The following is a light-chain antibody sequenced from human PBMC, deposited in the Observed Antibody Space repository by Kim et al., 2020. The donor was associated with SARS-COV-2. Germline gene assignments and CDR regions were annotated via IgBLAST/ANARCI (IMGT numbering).Light chain of an antibody. Sequence: GQSITTACTGSSSDFGGYNYVSWYQQHPGKAPKRMIYDVSNRPSGVSNRFSGSKSGNTASLTISGLQAEDEADYYCSSYTSSSTWVFGGGTKLTVL. CDR3: SSYTSSSTWV. CDR1: SSDFGGYNY. V-gene: IGLV2-14*03. CDR2: DVS. J-gene: IGLJ3*02.